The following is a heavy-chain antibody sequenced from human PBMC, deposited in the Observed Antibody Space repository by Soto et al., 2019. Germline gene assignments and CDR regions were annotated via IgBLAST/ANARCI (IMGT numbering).Heavy chain of an antibody. Sequence: PGGSLRLSCAASTLTFSSYAMSWVRQAPGKGLEWVSSISGSASSTNYADSVKGRFTISRDNPQNTLYLQMNSLRAEDTAVYYCAKIVGRFTLVRSLVYGMDVWGQGTTVIVSS. V-gene: IGHV3-23*01. J-gene: IGHJ6*02. D-gene: IGHD3-10*01. CDR3: AKIVGRFTLVRSLVYGMDV. CDR2: ISGSASST. CDR1: TLTFSSYA.